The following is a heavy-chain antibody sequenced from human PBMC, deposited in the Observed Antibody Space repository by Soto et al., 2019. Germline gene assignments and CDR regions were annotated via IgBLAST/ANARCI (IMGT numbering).Heavy chain of an antibody. J-gene: IGHJ4*02. CDR1: GFTFSSYG. D-gene: IGHD6-6*01. V-gene: IGHV3-30*03. CDR3: ASTSIAARPGSDY. Sequence: LRLSCAASGFTFSSYGMHWVRQAPGKGLEWVAVISYDGSNKYYADSVKGRLTISRDNSKNTLYLQMNSLRAEDTAVYYCASTSIAARPGSDYWGQGTLVTVSS. CDR2: ISYDGSNK.